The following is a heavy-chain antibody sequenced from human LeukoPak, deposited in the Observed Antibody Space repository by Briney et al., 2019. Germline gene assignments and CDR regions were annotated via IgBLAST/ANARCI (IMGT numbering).Heavy chain of an antibody. D-gene: IGHD5-18*01. CDR2: IYPGDSDT. CDR1: GYSFTSYW. CDR3: ARGDVDTAMATEIFDY. J-gene: IGHJ4*02. Sequence: GESLKISCKGSGYSFTSYWIGWARQMLGKGLEWMGIIYPGDSDTRYSPSFQGQVTISADKSISTAYLQWSSLKASDTAMYYCARGDVDTAMATEIFDYWGQGTLVTVSS. V-gene: IGHV5-51*01.